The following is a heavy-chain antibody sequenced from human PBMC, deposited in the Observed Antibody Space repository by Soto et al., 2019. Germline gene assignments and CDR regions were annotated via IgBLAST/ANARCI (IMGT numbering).Heavy chain of an antibody. Sequence: QVQLQESGPGLVKPSQTLSLTCTVSGGSISSGGYYWSWIRQHPGKGLEWIGYIYYSGSTYYNPSLKSRVTISVDTSKNQFSLKLSSVTAADTAVYYCARDGADSSGYRSDAFDIWGQGTMVTVSS. D-gene: IGHD3-22*01. CDR1: GGSISSGGYY. J-gene: IGHJ3*02. CDR3: ARDGADSSGYRSDAFDI. V-gene: IGHV4-31*03. CDR2: IYYSGST.